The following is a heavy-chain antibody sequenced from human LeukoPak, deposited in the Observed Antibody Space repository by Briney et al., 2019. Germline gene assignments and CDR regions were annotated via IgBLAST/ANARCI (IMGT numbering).Heavy chain of an antibody. V-gene: IGHV1-46*01. Sequence: GASVKVSCKASGYTFTTYYIHWVRQAPGQGLEWMGVIDPTSGKTNYAQKFQGRVTMNRDMSTSTIYLELTSLRSGDTAFYYCARDLRTVTVAGLGVFDIWGQGTIVSVSS. J-gene: IGHJ3*02. CDR3: ARDLRTVTVAGLGVFDI. CDR1: GYTFTTYY. CDR2: IDPTSGKT. D-gene: IGHD6-19*01.